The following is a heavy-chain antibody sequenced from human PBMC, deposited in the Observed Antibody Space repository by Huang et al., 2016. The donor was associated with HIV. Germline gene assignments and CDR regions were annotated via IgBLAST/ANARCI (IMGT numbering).Heavy chain of an antibody. J-gene: IGHJ4*02. V-gene: IGHV4-39*02. CDR2: IYYSVRT. CDR3: ARLPGSITMIRGVITDPY. D-gene: IGHD3-10*01. CDR1: GGSIRSDNYY. Sequence: QLQLQESGPGLVKPSETLSLTCTVSGGSIRSDNYYWGWIRQPPGKGLEWIGSIYYSVRTYDNPPLYRRVTITLDTSKNHSSLRMRSLTAADTAVYYCARLPGSITMIRGVITDPYWGQGTLVTVSS.